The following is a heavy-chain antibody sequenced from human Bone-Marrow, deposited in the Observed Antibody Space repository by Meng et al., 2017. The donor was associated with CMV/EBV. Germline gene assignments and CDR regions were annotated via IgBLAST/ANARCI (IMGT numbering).Heavy chain of an antibody. Sequence: GGSLRLSCAASGFTFSSYAMSWVRQAPGKGLEWVAVISYDGSNKYYADSVKGRFTISRDNSKNTLYLQMNSLRAEDTAVYYCARETVWESYYFDYWGQGTLVTVSS. V-gene: IGHV3-30-3*01. CDR2: ISYDGSNK. CDR3: ARETVWESYYFDY. D-gene: IGHD3-16*01. CDR1: GFTFSSYA. J-gene: IGHJ4*02.